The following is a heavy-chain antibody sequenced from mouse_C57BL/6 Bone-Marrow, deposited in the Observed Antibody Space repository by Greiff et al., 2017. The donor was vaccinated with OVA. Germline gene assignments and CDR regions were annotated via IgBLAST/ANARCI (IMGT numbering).Heavy chain of an antibody. CDR2: ISGGGGNT. CDR1: GFTFSSYT. V-gene: IGHV5-9*01. Sequence: EVKLVESGGGLVKPGGSLKLSCAASGFTFSSYTMSWVRQTPEKRLEWVATISGGGGNTYYPDSVKGRFTIFRDNAKNTLYLQMSSLRSEDTALYYCARHYYGSSTYWYFDVWGTGTTVTVSS. J-gene: IGHJ1*03. CDR3: ARHYYGSSTYWYFDV. D-gene: IGHD1-1*01.